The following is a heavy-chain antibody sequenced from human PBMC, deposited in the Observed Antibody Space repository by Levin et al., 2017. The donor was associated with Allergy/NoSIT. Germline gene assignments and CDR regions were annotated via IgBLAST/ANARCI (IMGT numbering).Heavy chain of an antibody. V-gene: IGHV3-33*01. Sequence: GGSLRLSCAASGFTFSSYGMHWVRQAPGKGLEWVAVIWYDGSNKYYADSVKGRFTISRDNSKNTLYLQMNSLRAEDTAVYYCARYPTVSFYYYYMDVWGKGTTVTVSS. J-gene: IGHJ6*03. D-gene: IGHD4-17*01. CDR2: IWYDGSNK. CDR3: ARYPTVSFYYYYMDV. CDR1: GFTFSSYG.